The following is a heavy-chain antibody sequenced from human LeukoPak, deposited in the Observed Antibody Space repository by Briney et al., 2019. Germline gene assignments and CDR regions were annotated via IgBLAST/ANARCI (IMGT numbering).Heavy chain of an antibody. CDR2: IYTSGST. Sequence: SETLSLTCTDSGGSISSYYWSWIRQPPGKGLEWIGYIYTSGSTNYNPSLKSRVTISVDTSKNQFSLKLSSVTAADTAVYYCARGIYSMVRGVPNWIDPWGQGTLVTVSS. V-gene: IGHV4-4*09. CDR3: ARGIYSMVRGVPNWIDP. CDR1: GGSISSYY. D-gene: IGHD3-10*01. J-gene: IGHJ5*02.